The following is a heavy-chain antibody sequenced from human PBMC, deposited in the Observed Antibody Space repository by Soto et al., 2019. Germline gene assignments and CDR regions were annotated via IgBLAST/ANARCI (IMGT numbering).Heavy chain of an antibody. CDR1: GYSFSTYA. D-gene: IGHD1-1*01. J-gene: IGHJ6*02. CDR2: INGGTGQT. Sequence: ASVKVSCKASGYSFSTYAMHWVRQAPGQSLEWMGWINGGTGQTKFSQRFQDRITITGDTSASTAYMELSSLRSEDTAVYYCARGKGMEENYYYYGLDIWGQGTTVTVSS. V-gene: IGHV1-3*01. CDR3: ARGKGMEENYYYYGLDI.